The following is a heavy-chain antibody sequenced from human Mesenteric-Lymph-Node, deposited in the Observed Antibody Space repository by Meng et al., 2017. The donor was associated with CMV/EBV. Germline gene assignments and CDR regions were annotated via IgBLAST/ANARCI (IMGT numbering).Heavy chain of an antibody. CDR2: IYYSGRT. Sequence: SLTCTVSAGSVSSGSYYWSWIRQPPGKRLEWIGYIYYSGRTNYNPSLKCRVTISVDTSKNQFSLKLSSVTAADTAVYYCARDDGYFDYWGQGTLVTVSS. CDR3: ARDDGYFDY. V-gene: IGHV4-61*01. J-gene: IGHJ4*02. CDR1: AGSVSSGSYY.